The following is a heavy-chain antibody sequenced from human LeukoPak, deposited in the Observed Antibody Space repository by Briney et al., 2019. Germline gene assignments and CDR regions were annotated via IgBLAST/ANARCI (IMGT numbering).Heavy chain of an antibody. D-gene: IGHD2-2*02. CDR3: ASSGVVPAAIGYFDY. Sequence: GGSLRLSCAASGFTFSSYSMNWVRQAPGKGLEWVSSISSSSSYIYYADSVKGRFTISRDNVKNSLYLQMNSLRAEDTAVYYCASSGVVPAAIGYFDYWGQGTLVTVSS. J-gene: IGHJ4*02. CDR1: GFTFSSYS. V-gene: IGHV3-21*01. CDR2: ISSSSSYI.